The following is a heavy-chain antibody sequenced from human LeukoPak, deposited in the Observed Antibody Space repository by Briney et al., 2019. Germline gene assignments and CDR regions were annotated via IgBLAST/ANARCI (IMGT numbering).Heavy chain of an antibody. CDR2: ISYDGSNK. CDR1: GFTFSSYA. Sequence: TGGSLRLSCAAPGFTFSSYAMHWVRQAPGKGLERVAVISYDGSNKYYGDSVKGRFTISRDNSKNTLYLQMSNLRVDDTAVYYCARDFATNVDPYFDYGGQGTLVTVSS. CDR3: ARDFATNVDPYFDY. V-gene: IGHV3-30*04. J-gene: IGHJ4*02. D-gene: IGHD2-15*01.